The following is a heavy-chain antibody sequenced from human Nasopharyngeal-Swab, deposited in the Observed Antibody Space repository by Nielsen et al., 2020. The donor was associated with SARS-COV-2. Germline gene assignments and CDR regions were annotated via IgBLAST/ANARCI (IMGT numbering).Heavy chain of an antibody. CDR2: INHSGST. CDR1: GGSISNSNYY. CDR3: AKKEDY. V-gene: IGHV4-39*07. J-gene: IGHJ4*02. Sequence: GSLRLSCTVSGGSISNSNYYWGWIRQPPGKGLEWIGEINHSGSTNYNPSLKSRVTISVDTSKNQFSLKLSSVTAADTAVYYCAKKEDYWGQGTLVTVSS.